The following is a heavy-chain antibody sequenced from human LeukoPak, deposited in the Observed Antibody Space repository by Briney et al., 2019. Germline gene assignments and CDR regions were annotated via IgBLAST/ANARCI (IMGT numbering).Heavy chain of an antibody. CDR1: GYTFTGYY. CDR3: ARGGRYFYECRFDS. J-gene: IGHJ4*02. CDR2: INPNSGGT. V-gene: IGHV1-2*02. Sequence: ASVKVSCKTSGYTFTGYYIHWVRQAPGQGLEWMGWINPNSGGTNYAQKFQGRVTMTTDTSISAAYMELSSLRSDDTAVYYCARGGRYFYECRFDSWGQGTLVTVSS. D-gene: IGHD3-22*01.